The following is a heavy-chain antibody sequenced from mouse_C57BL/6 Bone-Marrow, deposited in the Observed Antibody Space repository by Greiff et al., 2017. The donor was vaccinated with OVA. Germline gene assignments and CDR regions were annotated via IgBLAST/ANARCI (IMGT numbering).Heavy chain of an antibody. CDR2: IRSKSSNYAT. D-gene: IGHD2-4*01. CDR1: GFTFNTYA. J-gene: IGHJ3*01. Sequence: EVQLVESGGGLVQPKGSLKLSCAASGFTFNTYAMHWVRQAPGQGLEWVARIRSKSSNYATYYADSVKDRFTISRDDSQSMLYLQMNNLKTEDTAMYYCVRDGPPYDYDVAWFAYWGQGTLVTVSA. V-gene: IGHV10-3*01. CDR3: VRDGPPYDYDVAWFAY.